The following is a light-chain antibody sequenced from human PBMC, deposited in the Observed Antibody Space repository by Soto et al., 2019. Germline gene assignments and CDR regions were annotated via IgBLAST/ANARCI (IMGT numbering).Light chain of an antibody. V-gene: IGLV2-14*03. CDR1: SSDVGGYNF. CDR3: SSYTSSSNHV. CDR2: DVN. J-gene: IGLJ1*01. Sequence: QSALTQPASVSGSPGQSITISCTGTSSDVGGYNFVSWYQQHPGKVPKLMIFDVNSRPSGVSDRFSGSKSGNTASLTISGLQSEDEGDYYCSSYTSSSNHVFGSGTKLTVL.